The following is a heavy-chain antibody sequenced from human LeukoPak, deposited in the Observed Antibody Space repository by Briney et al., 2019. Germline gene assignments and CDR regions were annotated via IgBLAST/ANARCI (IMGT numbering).Heavy chain of an antibody. CDR1: GYSVSSAYY. V-gene: IGHV4-38-2*01. J-gene: IGHJ4*02. CDR3: ARRPESPITGFDF. Sequence: SETLSLTCAVSGYSVSSAYYWAWIRQPPGAELEWIGSIYPSGTTYYKSSLRSRLFISMDASKNQFSLRLSSVTAADSAIYYCARRPESPITGFDFWGRGALVAVSS. CDR2: IYPSGTT. D-gene: IGHD1-14*01.